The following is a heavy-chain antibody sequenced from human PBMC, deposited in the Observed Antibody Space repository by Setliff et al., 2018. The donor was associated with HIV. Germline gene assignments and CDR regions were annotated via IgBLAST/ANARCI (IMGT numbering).Heavy chain of an antibody. CDR2: IIPIFGTA. D-gene: IGHD3-10*01. Sequence: SVKVSCKASGGTFSSFAISWVRQAPGQGLEWMGGIIPIFGTANYAQKFQGRVTITTDESTTTAYMEWRSLRSEDTAVYYCARETYYGSGSYLPTEYYYYYMDVWGKGTTVTVSS. J-gene: IGHJ6*03. CDR1: GGTFSSFA. CDR3: ARETYYGSGSYLPTEYYYYYMDV. V-gene: IGHV1-69*05.